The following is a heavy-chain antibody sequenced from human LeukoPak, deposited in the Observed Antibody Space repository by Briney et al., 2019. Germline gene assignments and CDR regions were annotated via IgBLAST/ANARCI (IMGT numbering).Heavy chain of an antibody. D-gene: IGHD3-3*01. CDR3: ARELLTYYDFWSGPDYFDY. CDR1: GGSISSGSYY. V-gene: IGHV4-61*02. Sequence: SQTLSLTCTVSGGSISSGSYYWSWIRQPAGKGLEWIGRIYTSGSTNYNPSLKSRVTMSVDTSKNQFSLKLSSVTAADTAVYYCARELLTYYDFWSGPDYFDYWGQGTLVTVSS. J-gene: IGHJ4*02. CDR2: IYTSGST.